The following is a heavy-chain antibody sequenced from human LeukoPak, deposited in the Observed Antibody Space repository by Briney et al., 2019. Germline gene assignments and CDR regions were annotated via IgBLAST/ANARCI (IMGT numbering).Heavy chain of an antibody. Sequence: QPGGSLRLSCAASGFTIGRLWMHWVRQAPGKGLVWVSRSEGDDSTTTYADSVKGRFTVSRDTAKNTLYLQMNSLRVEDTAVYYCAKLDWLDPWGQGTLVTVSP. CDR2: SEGDDSTT. CDR1: GFTIGRLW. J-gene: IGHJ5*02. V-gene: IGHV3-74*03. CDR3: AKLDWLDP.